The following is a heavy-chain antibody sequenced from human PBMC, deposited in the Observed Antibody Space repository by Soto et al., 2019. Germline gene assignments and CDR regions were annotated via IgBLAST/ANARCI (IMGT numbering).Heavy chain of an antibody. CDR1: GGSVRAPDW. Sequence: QVHLQESGPGLVAPSGTLSLTCTLSGGSVRAPDWWTWVRPSPDKGLEGIAEVHISGHSNYNPSLRRRVSVSIDSSKNQFYLNLNSVTAADTAIYYCARVRQGCSANNCYFDPWGQGTQVTISS. J-gene: IGHJ5*01. CDR3: ARVRQGCSANNCYFDP. V-gene: IGHV4-4*02. D-gene: IGHD1-1*01. CDR2: VHISGHS.